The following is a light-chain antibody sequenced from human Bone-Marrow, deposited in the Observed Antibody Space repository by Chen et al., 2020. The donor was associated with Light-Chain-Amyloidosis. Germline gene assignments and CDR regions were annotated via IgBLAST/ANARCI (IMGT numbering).Light chain of an antibody. CDR3: QQSYGMPRS. V-gene: IGKV1-39*01. CDR1: QSIANF. Sequence: DIQMTQSPSSLSASVGDRVTITCRASQSIANFLNWYQQKPGKAPNLLIYDASSLQIGVPSRFRGSGSGTDFTLTINTLQPEDSATYFCQQSYGMPRSFGGGTKVEIK. CDR2: DAS. J-gene: IGKJ4*01.